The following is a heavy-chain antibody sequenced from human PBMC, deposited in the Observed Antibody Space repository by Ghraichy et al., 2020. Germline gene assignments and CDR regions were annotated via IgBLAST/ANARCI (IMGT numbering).Heavy chain of an antibody. CDR1: GGSINNYY. J-gene: IGHJ6*02. V-gene: IGHV4-59*01. CDR2: IYYSGGA. CDR3: ARDRAVFGPGGMDV. Sequence: SETLSLTCTVSGGSINNYYWSWIRQPPGKGLEWIGFIYYSGGANYNPSLKSRATISVDASMTQFSLRLSSVTAADTAVYYCARDRAVFGPGGMDVWGQETTATVSS. D-gene: IGHD3-3*01.